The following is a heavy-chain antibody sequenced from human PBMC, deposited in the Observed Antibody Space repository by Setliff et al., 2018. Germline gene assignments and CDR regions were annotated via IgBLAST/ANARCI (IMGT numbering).Heavy chain of an antibody. CDR3: ARDNTLFGVVITGSWFDP. V-gene: IGHV3-21*01. CDR2: ISSTGDDI. D-gene: IGHD3-3*01. J-gene: IGHJ5*02. CDR1: GFSLNSFR. Sequence: GGSLRLSCAASGFSLNSFRMTWIRQPPGKGLEWVSSISSTGDDIYYADPVKGRFTIFRDNAENSLYLQMNSLRVEDTAVYYCARDNTLFGVVITGSWFDPWGQGTLVTVSS.